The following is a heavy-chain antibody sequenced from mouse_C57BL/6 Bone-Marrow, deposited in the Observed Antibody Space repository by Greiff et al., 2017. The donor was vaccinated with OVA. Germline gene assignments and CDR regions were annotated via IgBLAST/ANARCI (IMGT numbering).Heavy chain of an antibody. CDR1: GYTFTSYG. CDR2: IYPRSGNT. V-gene: IGHV1-81*01. J-gene: IGHJ2*01. Sequence: QVQQSGAELARPGASVKLSCTASGYTFTSYGISWVKQSTGQGLEWIGEIYPRSGNTYYNEKFKGKATLTADKSSSTAYMELRSLTSEDSAVYFCARLRIPVVYWGQGTTLTVSS. D-gene: IGHD1-1*01. CDR3: ARLRIPVVY.